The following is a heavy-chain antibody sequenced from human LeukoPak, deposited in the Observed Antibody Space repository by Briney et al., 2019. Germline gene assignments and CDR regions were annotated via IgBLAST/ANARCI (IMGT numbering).Heavy chain of an antibody. CDR2: INPNSGGT. Sequence: ASVKVSCKASGYTFTGYYMHWVRQAPGQGLEWMGWINPNSGGTNYAQKFQGRVTMTRDTSISIAYMELSRLRSDDTAVYYCARGSELGYYFDYWGQGTLVTVSS. V-gene: IGHV1-2*02. CDR3: ARGSELGYYFDY. J-gene: IGHJ4*02. CDR1: GYTFTGYY. D-gene: IGHD7-27*01.